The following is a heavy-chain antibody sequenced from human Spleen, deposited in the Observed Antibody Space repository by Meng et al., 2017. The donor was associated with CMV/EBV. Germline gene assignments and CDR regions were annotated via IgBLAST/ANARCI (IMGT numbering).Heavy chain of an antibody. Sequence: GESLKISCAASGFTFTSYWMHWVRQAPGKGLEWVAGISSDGTTTYYPDSVRGRFTISRDNSKNTVYLQMNSLRPEDTALYFCAKDPIGGNYRGSHFDYWGQGVLVTAPQ. CDR1: GFTFTSYW. D-gene: IGHD3-16*01. CDR2: ISSDGTTT. V-gene: IGHV3-30*18. CDR3: AKDPIGGNYRGSHFDY. J-gene: IGHJ4*02.